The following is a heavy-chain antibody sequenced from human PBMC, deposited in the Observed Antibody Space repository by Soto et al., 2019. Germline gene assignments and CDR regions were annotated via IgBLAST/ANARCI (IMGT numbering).Heavy chain of an antibody. J-gene: IGHJ3*02. Sequence: SETLSLTCAVYGGSFSGYYWSWIRQPPGKGLEWIGEINHSGSTNYNPSLKSRVTISVDTSKNQFSLKLSSVTAADTAVYYCAREKPSQGYCSGGSCYRGCAFDIWGQGTMVTVSS. V-gene: IGHV4-34*01. CDR1: GGSFSGYY. D-gene: IGHD2-15*01. CDR3: AREKPSQGYCSGGSCYRGCAFDI. CDR2: INHSGST.